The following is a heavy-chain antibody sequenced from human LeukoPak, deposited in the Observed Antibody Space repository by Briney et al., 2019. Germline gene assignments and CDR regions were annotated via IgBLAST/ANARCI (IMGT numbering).Heavy chain of an antibody. V-gene: IGHV1-46*01. CDR1: GYTFTSNY. CDR3: ARDQEGFDY. Sequence: ASVKVSCKASGYTFTSNYIHWVRQAPGQGLEWMGMIYPRDGSTSYAQKFQDRVTVTRDTSTSTVHMELSGLRSEDTAVYYCARDQEGFDYWGQGTLVTVSS. J-gene: IGHJ4*02. CDR2: IYPRDGST.